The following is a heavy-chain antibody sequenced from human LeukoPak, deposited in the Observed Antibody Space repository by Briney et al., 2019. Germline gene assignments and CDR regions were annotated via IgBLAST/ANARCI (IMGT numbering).Heavy chain of an antibody. CDR2: MYYSGST. V-gene: IGHV4-30-4*01. J-gene: IGHJ5*02. Sequence: SETLSLTCTVSGGSISSGDYYWSWIRQPPGKGLEWIAYMYYSGSTYYNPSLKSRVTMSADTSKNQLSLKLSSVTAADTAVYYCARPYYYDSRIDPWGQGILATVSS. CDR3: ARPYYYDSRIDP. CDR1: GGSISSGDYY. D-gene: IGHD3-22*01.